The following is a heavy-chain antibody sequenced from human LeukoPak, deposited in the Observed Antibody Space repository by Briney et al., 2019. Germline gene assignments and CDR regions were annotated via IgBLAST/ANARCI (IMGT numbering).Heavy chain of an antibody. D-gene: IGHD3-9*01. CDR1: GFTFSSYA. CDR3: ARDHHRDILTGESLDY. Sequence: GGSLRLSCAASGFTFSSYAMHWVRQAPGKGLEWVAVISYDGSNKYYADSVKGRFTISRDNSKNTLYLQMNSLRAEDTAVYYCARDHHRDILTGESLDYWGQGTLVTVSS. J-gene: IGHJ4*02. CDR2: ISYDGSNK. V-gene: IGHV3-30-3*01.